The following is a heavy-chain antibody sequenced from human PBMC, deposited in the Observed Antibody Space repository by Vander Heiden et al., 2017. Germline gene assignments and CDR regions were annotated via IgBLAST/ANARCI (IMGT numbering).Heavy chain of an antibody. CDR1: GFTFSSYS. V-gene: IGHV3-21*01. D-gene: IGHD3-22*01. Sequence: EVQLVESGGGLVKPGGSLRLSCAASGFTFSSYSMNWVRQAPGKGLEWVSSISSSSSYIYYADSVKGRFTISRDNAKNSLYLQMNRMRAEETAVYYCARDLYDYDSSGYDYWGHGTLVTVSS. J-gene: IGHJ4*01. CDR3: ARDLYDYDSSGYDY. CDR2: ISSSSSYI.